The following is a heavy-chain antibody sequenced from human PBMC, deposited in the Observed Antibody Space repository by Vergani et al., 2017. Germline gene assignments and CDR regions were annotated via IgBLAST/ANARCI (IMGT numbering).Heavy chain of an antibody. V-gene: IGHV4-59*01. CDR2: IYYSGST. CDR3: ARGGTGTTGTSSNWFDP. D-gene: IGHD1-1*01. CDR1: GGSISSYY. J-gene: IGHJ5*02. Sequence: QVQLQESGPGLVKPSETLSLTCTVSGGSISSYYWSWIRQPPGKGLEWIGYIYYSGSTNYNPSLKSRVTISVDTSKNQFSLKLSSVTAADTAVYYCARGGTGTTGTSSNWFDPWGQGTLVTVSS.